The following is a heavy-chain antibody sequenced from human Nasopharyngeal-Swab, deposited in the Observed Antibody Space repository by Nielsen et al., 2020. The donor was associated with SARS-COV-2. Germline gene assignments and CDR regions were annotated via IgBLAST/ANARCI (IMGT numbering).Heavy chain of an antibody. J-gene: IGHJ4*02. Sequence: GESLKISCAASRFTISSNGMNWVRQAPGKGLEWVAYIRSCSSTSYYADSVKGRFTISRDNPKNSLYLQMNSLRDEDTAVYYCARDVGIVGATLDNWGQGTLVTVSS. CDR1: RFTISSNG. CDR2: IRSCSSTS. V-gene: IGHV3-48*02. CDR3: ARDVGIVGATLDN. D-gene: IGHD1-26*01.